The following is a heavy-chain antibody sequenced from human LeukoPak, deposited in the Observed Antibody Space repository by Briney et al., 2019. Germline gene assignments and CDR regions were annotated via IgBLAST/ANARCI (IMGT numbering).Heavy chain of an antibody. CDR1: GYTLTELS. CDR2: FDPEDGET. Sequence: ASAKVSCKVSGYTLTELSMHWVRQAPGKGLEWMGGFDPEDGETIYAQKFQGRVTMTEDTSTDTAYMELSSLRSEDTAVYYCATDSSGWYQEFDYWGQGTLVTVSS. V-gene: IGHV1-24*01. CDR3: ATDSSGWYQEFDY. J-gene: IGHJ4*02. D-gene: IGHD6-19*01.